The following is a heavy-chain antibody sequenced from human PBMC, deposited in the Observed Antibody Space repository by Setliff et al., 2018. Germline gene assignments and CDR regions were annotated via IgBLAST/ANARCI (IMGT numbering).Heavy chain of an antibody. CDR2: IQTNGNDK. D-gene: IGHD2-15*01. J-gene: IGHJ6*03. V-gene: IGHV3-30*02. CDR1: GITLSSYG. Sequence: GESLKISCKGSGITLSSYGMDWVRQAPGKGLEWVSFIQTNGNDKNYADSVEGRFTIYRDDSKNTLYLQMDSLRPEDTAIYYCARGVDYCMDVWGKGTTVTVSS. CDR3: ARGVDYCMDV.